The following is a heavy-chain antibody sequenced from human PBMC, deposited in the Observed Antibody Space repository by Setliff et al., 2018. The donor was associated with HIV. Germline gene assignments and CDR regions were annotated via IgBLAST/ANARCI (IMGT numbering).Heavy chain of an antibody. Sequence: PSETLSLTCTVSGGSISSGSYYWSWIRQPAGKGLEWIGRIYTSGSTSYNPSLKSRVTISVDTSKNQFSLKLSSVTAADTAVYYCARDLRGSQSDWGQGTLVTVSS. D-gene: IGHD1-26*01. J-gene: IGHJ4*02. CDR3: ARDLRGSQSD. V-gene: IGHV4-61*02. CDR1: GGSISSGSYY. CDR2: IYTSGST.